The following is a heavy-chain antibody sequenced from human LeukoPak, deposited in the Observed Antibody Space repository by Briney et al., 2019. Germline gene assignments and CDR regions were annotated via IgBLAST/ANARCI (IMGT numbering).Heavy chain of an antibody. CDR3: ARAPAYYDILTGYYPNWFDP. CDR1: GYTFTSYD. D-gene: IGHD3-9*01. J-gene: IGHJ5*02. Sequence: SVKVSCKASGYTFTSYDINWVRQATGQGLEWMGWMNPNSGNTGYAQKFQGRVTITRNTSISTAYMELSSLRSEDTAVYYCARAPAYYDILTGYYPNWFDPWGQGTLVTVSS. CDR2: MNPNSGNT. V-gene: IGHV1-8*03.